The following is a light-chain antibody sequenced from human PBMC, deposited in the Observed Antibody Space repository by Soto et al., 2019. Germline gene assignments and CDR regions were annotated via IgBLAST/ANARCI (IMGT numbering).Light chain of an antibody. V-gene: IGKV3-11*01. J-gene: IGKJ4*01. CDR2: DAS. CDR1: QSVSSY. Sequence: EIVLTQSPATLSLSPGERATLSCRASQSVSSYLAWYQQKPGQAPRLLIYDASNRATGIPARFSGSGSGTDFTLTISSLEPEDFVVYYCQQRSNWLTFGGGTKVAIK. CDR3: QQRSNWLT.